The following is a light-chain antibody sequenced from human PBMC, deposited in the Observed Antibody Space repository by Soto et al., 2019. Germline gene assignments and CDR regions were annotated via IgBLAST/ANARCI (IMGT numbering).Light chain of an antibody. J-gene: IGLJ2*01. CDR1: SGYSNYK. CDR2: VGTGGIVA. V-gene: IGLV9-49*01. CDR3: GADHGSGSTWV. Sequence: QSVLTQSPSASASLGASVTLTCTLSSGYSNYKVDWYQQRPGKGPQFVMGVGTGGIVASKGDGIPDRFSVLGSGLTRNLAIKNIQKEDESDQHCGADHGSGSTWVFGGGTKVTVL.